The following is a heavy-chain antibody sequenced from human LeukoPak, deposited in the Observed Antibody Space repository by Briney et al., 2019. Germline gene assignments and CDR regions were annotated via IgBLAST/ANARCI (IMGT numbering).Heavy chain of an antibody. D-gene: IGHD4-23*01. CDR2: IIPIFGTA. V-gene: IGHV1-69*13. CDR1: GGTFSSYA. Sequence: ASVKVSCKASGGTFSSYATSWVRQAPGQGLEWMGGIIPIFGTANYAQKFQGRVTITADESTSTAYMELSSLRSEDTAVYYCASFMVVTPTPTPFDYWGQGTLVTVSS. J-gene: IGHJ4*02. CDR3: ASFMVVTPTPTPFDY.